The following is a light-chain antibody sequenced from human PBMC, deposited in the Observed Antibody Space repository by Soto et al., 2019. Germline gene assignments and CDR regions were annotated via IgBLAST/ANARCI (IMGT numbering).Light chain of an antibody. CDR3: QQYKKDFT. V-gene: IGKV1-5*01. Sequence: DIQMTQSPSTLSASVGDRVTITCRASHDIVHWLAWYQQKRGKAPKLLIFDACNLESGVQSRFSDSRSGTEFSLTISGLQPDNFATYYCQQYKKDFTFEPGTKVDVK. CDR1: HDIVHW. J-gene: IGKJ3*01. CDR2: DAC.